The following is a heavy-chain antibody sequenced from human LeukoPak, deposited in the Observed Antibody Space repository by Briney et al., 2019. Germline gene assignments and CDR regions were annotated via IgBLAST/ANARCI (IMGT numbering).Heavy chain of an antibody. CDR2: ISAYNGNT. D-gene: IGHD1-26*01. J-gene: IGHJ4*02. Sequence: GASVKVSCKASGGTFSSYAISWVRQAAGQGLEWMGWISAYNGNTNYAQKLQGRVTMTTDTSTSTAYMELRCLRSDDTAVYYCARDESLRRRRSIVGATARYWGQGTLVTVSS. CDR1: GGTFSSYA. V-gene: IGHV1-18*01. CDR3: ARDESLRRRRSIVGATARY.